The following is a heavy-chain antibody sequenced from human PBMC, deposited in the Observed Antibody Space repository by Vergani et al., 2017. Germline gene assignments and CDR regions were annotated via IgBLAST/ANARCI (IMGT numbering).Heavy chain of an antibody. V-gene: IGHV1-69*08. J-gene: IGHJ6*02. D-gene: IGHD3-10*01. Sequence: QVQLVQSGAEVKKPGSSVKVSCKASGGTFSSYTISWVRQAPGQGLEWMGRIIPILGIANYAQKFQGRVPITADKSTSTAYMELSSLRSEDTAVYYCARDPGTMVRGGDYYYYGMDVWGQGTTVTVSS. CDR1: GGTFSSYT. CDR2: IIPILGIA. CDR3: ARDPGTMVRGGDYYYYGMDV.